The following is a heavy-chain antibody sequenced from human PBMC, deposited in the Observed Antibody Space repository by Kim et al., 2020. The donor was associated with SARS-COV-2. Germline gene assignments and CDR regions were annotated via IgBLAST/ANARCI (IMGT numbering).Heavy chain of an antibody. V-gene: IGHV4-39*01. Sequence: YNPSLKSRVTISVDTSKNQFSLKLSSVTAADPAVYYCARRIRDGYNPFDYWGQGTLVTVSS. CDR3: ARRIRDGYNPFDY. J-gene: IGHJ4*02. D-gene: IGHD5-12*01.